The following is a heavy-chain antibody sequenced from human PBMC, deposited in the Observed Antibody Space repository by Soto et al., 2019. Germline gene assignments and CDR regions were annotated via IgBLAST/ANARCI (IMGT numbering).Heavy chain of an antibody. D-gene: IGHD3-10*01. CDR1: GGTFSSYT. CDR3: ARVGGITMVPRFDY. Sequence: QVQLVQSGAEVKKPGSSVKVSCKASGGTFSSYTISWVRQAPGQGLEWMGRIIPILGIANYAQKFKGRVTITADKSTSTAYMELSSLRSEDTAVYYCARVGGITMVPRFDYWGQGTLVTVSS. CDR2: IIPILGIA. V-gene: IGHV1-69*02. J-gene: IGHJ4*02.